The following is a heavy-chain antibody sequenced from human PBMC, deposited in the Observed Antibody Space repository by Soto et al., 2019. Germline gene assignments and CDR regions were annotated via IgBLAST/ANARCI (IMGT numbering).Heavy chain of an antibody. CDR3: AKDPQSPFWAAAGTHDAFDI. D-gene: IGHD6-13*01. J-gene: IGHJ3*02. CDR2: ISYDGSNE. Sequence: QVQLVESGGGVVQPGRSLRLSCAASGFTFSSYGMHWVRQAPGKGLEWVAVISYDGSNEYYADSVKGRFTISRDNSKNTLYLQMNSLRAEDTAVYYCAKDPQSPFWAAAGTHDAFDIWGQGTMVTVSS. CDR1: GFTFSSYG. V-gene: IGHV3-30*18.